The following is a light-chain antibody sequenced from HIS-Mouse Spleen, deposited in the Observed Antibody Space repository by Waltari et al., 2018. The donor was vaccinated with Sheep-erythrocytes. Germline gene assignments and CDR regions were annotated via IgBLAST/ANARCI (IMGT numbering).Light chain of an antibody. CDR1: SPTTGSNT. CDR3: AAWDDSLNGYV. CDR2: SNN. Sequence: QSVLTQPPSASGTPGQRVTISCSGSSPTTGSNTVNWYQQLPRPAPKLLIYSNNQRPSGVPDRFSGSKSGTSASLAISGLQSEDEADYYCAAWDDSLNGYVFGTGTKVTVL. V-gene: IGLV1-44*01. J-gene: IGLJ1*01.